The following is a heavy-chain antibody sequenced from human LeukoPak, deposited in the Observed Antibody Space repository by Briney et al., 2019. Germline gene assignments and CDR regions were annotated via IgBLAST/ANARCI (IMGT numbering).Heavy chain of an antibody. V-gene: IGHV3-74*01. CDR1: GFSFSSYW. J-gene: IGHJ4*02. CDR3: ARDERGARPTY. D-gene: IGHD6-6*01. CDR2: INSDGSST. Sequence: GGSLRLSCAASGFSFSSYWMHGVRQPPGKGLVWVSRINSDGSSTTYADSVKGRFTIPRDNAKNTLFLQMNSLRAEDTALYYCARDERGARPTYWGQGTLVTVSS.